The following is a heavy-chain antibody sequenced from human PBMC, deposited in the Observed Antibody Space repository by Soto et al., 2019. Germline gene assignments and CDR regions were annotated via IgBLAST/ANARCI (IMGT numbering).Heavy chain of an antibody. J-gene: IGHJ6*02. Sequence: SETLSLTCTVSGGSVSSGSYYWSWIRQPPGKGLEWIGYIYYSGSTNYNPSLKSRVTISVDTSKNQFSLKLSSVTAAGTAVYYCARDVGGNYYYYGMDVWGQGTTVTVSS. D-gene: IGHD1-26*01. V-gene: IGHV4-61*01. CDR3: ARDVGGNYYYYGMDV. CDR1: GGSVSSGSYY. CDR2: IYYSGST.